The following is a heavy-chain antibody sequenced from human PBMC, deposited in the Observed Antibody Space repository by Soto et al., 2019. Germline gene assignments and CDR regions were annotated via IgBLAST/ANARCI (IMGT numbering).Heavy chain of an antibody. J-gene: IGHJ4*02. CDR1: GGTFSSHV. V-gene: IGHV1-69*01. Sequence: QVQLVQSGAEVKKPGSSVQVSCKASGGTFSSHVFNWVRQAPGQGLEWMGGIMPIIGTANYAQKFQGRVTITADESTSTAYMELSSLRSEDSAVYYCARDLEFRDGNISHLDYWGQRTLVTVSS. CDR2: IMPIIGTA. D-gene: IGHD3-10*01. CDR3: ARDLEFRDGNISHLDY.